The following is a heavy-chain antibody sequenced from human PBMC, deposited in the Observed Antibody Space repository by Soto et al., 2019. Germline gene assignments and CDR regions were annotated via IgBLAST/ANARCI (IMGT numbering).Heavy chain of an antibody. J-gene: IGHJ6*02. CDR3: AREFSSSSDYYYYGTDV. CDR2: INPNSGGT. Sequence: ASVKVSCKASGYTFTGYYMHWVRQAPGQGLEWMGWINPNSGGTNYAQKFQGWVTMTRDTSISTAYMELSRLRSDDTAVYYCAREFSSSSDYYYYGTDVWGQGTTVTVSS. D-gene: IGHD6-6*01. CDR1: GYTFTGYY. V-gene: IGHV1-2*04.